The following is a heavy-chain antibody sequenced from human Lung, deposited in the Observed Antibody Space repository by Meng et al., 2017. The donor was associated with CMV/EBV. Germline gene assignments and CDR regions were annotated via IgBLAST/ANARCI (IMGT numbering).Heavy chain of an antibody. V-gene: IGHV4-39*07. J-gene: IGHJ3*01. Sequence: AGSLRLSCTVSGGSISSSSYYWGWIRQPPGKGLEWIGSIYYSGSTYYNPSLKSRVTISVDTSKNQFSLKLSSVTAADTAVYYCARKLVVPAAIRNDAFDFWGQGTMVTVSS. CDR1: GGSISSSSYY. CDR2: IYYSGST. CDR3: ARKLVVPAAIRNDAFDF. D-gene: IGHD2-2*01.